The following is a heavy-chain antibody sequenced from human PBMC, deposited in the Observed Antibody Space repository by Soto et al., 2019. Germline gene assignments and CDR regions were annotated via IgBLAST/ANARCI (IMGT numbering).Heavy chain of an antibody. V-gene: IGHV4-31*03. J-gene: IGHJ5*02. CDR3: ASDPGGTKWFDP. D-gene: IGHD3-16*01. CDR2: IFYTGST. CDR1: GGPISSGGYY. Sequence: SETLSLTCTVSGGPISSGGYYWNWIRQHTGKDLEWIGYIFYTGSTYYNPSLKSRVTMSVDMSKNQFSLRLTSVTAADTAVYYCASDPGGTKWFDPWGQGTLVTSPQ.